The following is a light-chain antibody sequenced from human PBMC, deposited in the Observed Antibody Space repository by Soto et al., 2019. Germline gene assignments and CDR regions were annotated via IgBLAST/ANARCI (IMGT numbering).Light chain of an antibody. CDR3: SSYRRGSTYV. CDR1: SSDVGGYNY. V-gene: IGLV2-14*01. Sequence: QSALTQPASVSGSPGQSITVSCTGTSSDVGGYNYVSWYQQHPGKAPRLMIYDVTNRPSGVSNRFSGSKSGNTASLTISGLQAEDEGDYYCSSYRRGSTYVFGTGTKLTVL. CDR2: DVT. J-gene: IGLJ1*01.